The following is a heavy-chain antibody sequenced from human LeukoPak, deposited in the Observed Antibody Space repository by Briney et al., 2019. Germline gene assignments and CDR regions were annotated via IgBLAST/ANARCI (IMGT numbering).Heavy chain of an antibody. Sequence: GGSLRLSCAASGITFSSYEMNWVRQAPGKGLEWVSYISSSGSAIYYTDSVKGRFTISRDNAKNSLYLQMNSLGAEDTAVYYCARGPGYSRSGYYSIDYWGQGTLVTVSS. J-gene: IGHJ4*02. CDR2: ISSSGSAI. V-gene: IGHV3-48*03. CDR3: ARGPGYSRSGYYSIDY. CDR1: GITFSSYE. D-gene: IGHD3-22*01.